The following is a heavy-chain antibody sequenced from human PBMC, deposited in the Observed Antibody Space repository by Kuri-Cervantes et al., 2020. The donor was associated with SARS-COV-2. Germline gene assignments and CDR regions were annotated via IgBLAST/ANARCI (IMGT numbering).Heavy chain of an antibody. CDR1: GFTFSTYA. Sequence: GESLKISCSASGFTFSTYAMHWVRQAPGKGLEYLSAVSANGHNTYYADSVKGRFTISRDNSKNTLYLQMNSLRAEDTAVYYCARGGAEMATILRGWYFQHWGQGTLVTVSS. V-gene: IGHV3-64*04. J-gene: IGHJ1*01. CDR3: ARGGAEMATILRGWYFQH. D-gene: IGHD5-24*01. CDR2: VSANGHNT.